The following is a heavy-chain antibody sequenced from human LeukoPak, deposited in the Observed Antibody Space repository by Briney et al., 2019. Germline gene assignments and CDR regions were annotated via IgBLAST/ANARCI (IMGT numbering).Heavy chain of an antibody. D-gene: IGHD3-16*01. Sequence: PGGSLRLSCATSGFAFSDYWMSWVRQAPGKGLEWVANIKKDGGDKYYVDSVKGRFTVSRDNAKNSLYLQMNSLRAEDTAVYYCARAPTFFDYWGQGTLVTVSS. CDR1: GFAFSDYW. CDR2: IKKDGGDK. J-gene: IGHJ4*02. V-gene: IGHV3-7*01. CDR3: ARAPTFFDY.